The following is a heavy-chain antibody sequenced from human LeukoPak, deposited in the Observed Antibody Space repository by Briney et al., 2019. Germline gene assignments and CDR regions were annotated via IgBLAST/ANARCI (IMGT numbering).Heavy chain of an antibody. J-gene: IGHJ4*02. CDR1: GGSISGYY. CDR3: ARDPIV. V-gene: IGHV4-59*01. CDR2: SGGT. D-gene: IGHD2-15*01. Sequence: ASETLSLTCTVSGGSISGYYWSWVRQPPGKGLEWIGYSGGTNYNPSLKSRLTISVATSKNQFSLQLRSVTEADTAVYYCARDPIVWGQGTLVTVSS.